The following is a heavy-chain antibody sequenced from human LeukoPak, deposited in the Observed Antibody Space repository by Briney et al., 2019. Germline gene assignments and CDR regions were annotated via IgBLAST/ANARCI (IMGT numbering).Heavy chain of an antibody. D-gene: IGHD2-2*01. Sequence: GESLKISCKGSGYSFTSYWIGWVRQMPGKGLEWMGIIYPGDSDTRYSPSFQGQVTISADKSISTAYLQWSSLKASDTALYYWARHRAVVVPAAFDAFDIWGQGTMVTVSS. CDR2: IYPGDSDT. CDR3: ARHRAVVVPAAFDAFDI. V-gene: IGHV5-51*01. J-gene: IGHJ3*02. CDR1: GYSFTSYW.